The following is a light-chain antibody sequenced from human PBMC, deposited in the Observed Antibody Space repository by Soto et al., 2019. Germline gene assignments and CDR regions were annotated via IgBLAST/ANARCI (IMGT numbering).Light chain of an antibody. Sequence: EIVLTQSPGTLSLSPGERATLSCRASRSFSSSYLAWYQQKPGQAPKLLIYAASTRATGIPDRFSGSGSATDFTLTISRLEPEDFAVYYCQQYGSSPYTFGQGTKLEIK. V-gene: IGKV3-20*01. CDR3: QQYGSSPYT. J-gene: IGKJ2*01. CDR2: AAS. CDR1: RSFSSSY.